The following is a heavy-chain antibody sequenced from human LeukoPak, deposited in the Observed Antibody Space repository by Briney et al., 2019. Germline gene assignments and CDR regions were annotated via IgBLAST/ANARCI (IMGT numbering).Heavy chain of an antibody. CDR3: ARDMDHYDSSGETDY. D-gene: IGHD3-22*01. CDR1: GYTFTGYY. Sequence: ASVKVSCKASGYTFTGYYMHWVRQAPGQGLEWMGWINPNSGGTNYAQKFQGRVTMTRDTSISTAYMELSRLRSDDTAVYYCARDMDHYDSSGETDYWGQGTLVTVSS. J-gene: IGHJ4*02. CDR2: INPNSGGT. V-gene: IGHV1-2*02.